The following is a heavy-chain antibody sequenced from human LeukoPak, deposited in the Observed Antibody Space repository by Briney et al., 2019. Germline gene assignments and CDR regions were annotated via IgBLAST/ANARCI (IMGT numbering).Heavy chain of an antibody. CDR2: ISSSSSYI. D-gene: IGHD3-3*01. CDR1: GGSFSGYY. CDR3: AREGLYDFWSGSSVNWFDP. V-gene: IGHV3-21*01. Sequence: ETLSLTCAVYGGSFSGYYWSWIRQPPGKGLEWVSSISSSSSYIYYADSVKGRFTISRDNAKNSLYLQMNSLRAEDTAVYYCAREGLYDFWSGSSVNWFDPWGQGTLVTVSS. J-gene: IGHJ5*02.